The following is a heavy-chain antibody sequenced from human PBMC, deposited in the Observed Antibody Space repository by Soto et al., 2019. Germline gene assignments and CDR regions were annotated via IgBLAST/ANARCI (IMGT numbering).Heavy chain of an antibody. D-gene: IGHD3-10*01. J-gene: IGHJ4*02. CDR3: AAPPGGGGY. V-gene: IGHV3-53*01. CDR1: GFTVSNNY. Sequence: EVQLVESGGGLIQPGGSLRLSCAVSGFTVSNNYMSWVRQAPGKGLEGVSVIYSGGYTAYGDSVKGRFTISRDNSKNQLSLKMNSLGANDGAVFSGAAPPGGGGYWGQGTLVTVSS. CDR2: IYSGGYT.